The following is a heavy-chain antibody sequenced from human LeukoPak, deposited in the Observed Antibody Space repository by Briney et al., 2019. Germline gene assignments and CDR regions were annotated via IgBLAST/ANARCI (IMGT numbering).Heavy chain of an antibody. D-gene: IGHD3-10*01. J-gene: IGHJ4*02. Sequence: GRSLRLSCAVSGFTINNQAMHWVRQVPGKGLEWVAVISYDGSKKYYGASVRGRFTISRDNSKNTVDVQMNSLRPDDTAVYYCTTGPQSGHYGPLSPAIFDYWGQGTLVTVSS. V-gene: IGHV3-30*03. CDR3: TTGPQSGHYGPLSPAIFDY. CDR2: ISYDGSKK. CDR1: GFTINNQA.